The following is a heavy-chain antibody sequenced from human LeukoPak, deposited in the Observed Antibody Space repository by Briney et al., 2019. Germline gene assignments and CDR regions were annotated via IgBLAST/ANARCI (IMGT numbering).Heavy chain of an antibody. Sequence: PSEPLSLTCTVSGGSSRNYDWSWIRQTPGKGLEWIGYIYKSGSTNYNPSLKSRVTISVDTSKNQFSLKLSSVTAADTAVYYCASGIYDILTGYYAFDYWGQGTLVTVSS. CDR1: GGSSRNYD. V-gene: IGHV4-59*08. D-gene: IGHD3-9*01. J-gene: IGHJ4*02. CDR2: IYKSGST. CDR3: ASGIYDILTGYYAFDY.